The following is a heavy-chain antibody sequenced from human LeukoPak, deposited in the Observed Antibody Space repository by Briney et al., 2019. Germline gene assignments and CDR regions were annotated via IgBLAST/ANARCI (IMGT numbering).Heavy chain of an antibody. Sequence: SETLSLTCAVYGGSFSGYYWSWIRQPPGKGLEWIGEINHSGSTNYNPSLKSRVTISVDTSKNQFSLKLSSVTAADTAVYDCASASRLGYCSGGSCPNFDYWGQGTLVTVSS. D-gene: IGHD2-15*01. CDR1: GGSFSGYY. CDR3: ASASRLGYCSGGSCPNFDY. J-gene: IGHJ4*02. CDR2: INHSGST. V-gene: IGHV4-34*01.